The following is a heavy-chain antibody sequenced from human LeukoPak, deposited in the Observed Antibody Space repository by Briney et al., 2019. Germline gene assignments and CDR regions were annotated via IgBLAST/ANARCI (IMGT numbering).Heavy chain of an antibody. CDR1: GFTFSSYS. Sequence: GGSLRLSCAASGFTFSSYSMNWVRQAPGKGLEWVSSISSSSSYIYYADSVKGRFTISRDNAKSSLYLQMNSLRAEDTAVYYCASFSAGAETGFDYWGQGTLVTVSS. CDR3: ASFSAGAETGFDY. J-gene: IGHJ4*02. D-gene: IGHD1-26*01. V-gene: IGHV3-21*01. CDR2: ISSSSSYI.